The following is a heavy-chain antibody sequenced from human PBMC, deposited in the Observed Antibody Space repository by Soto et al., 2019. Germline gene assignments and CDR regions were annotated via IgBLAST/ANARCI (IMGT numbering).Heavy chain of an antibody. Sequence: GGSMRLSCAASGFTFSSYGMHWVRQAPGKGLEWVAVISYYGSNKCYSDSVKGRFTIPRDTSASTGYMELSNLRSEDTAGYFFSSSDTGMGDFYYGMEVRGQGTTVTVSS. J-gene: IGHJ6*02. CDR2: ISYYGSNK. D-gene: IGHD3-16*01. V-gene: IGHV3-30*03. CDR3: SSSDTGMGDFYYGMEV. CDR1: GFTFSSYG.